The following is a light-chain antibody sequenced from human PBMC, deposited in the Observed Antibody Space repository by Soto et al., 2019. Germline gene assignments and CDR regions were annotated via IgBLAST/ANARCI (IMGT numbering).Light chain of an antibody. CDR2: DVS. Sequence: QSALTQPPSVSGSPGQSVAISCTGTSSDVGGSNGVSWYQQPPGTAPKLIIYDVSNRPSGVPDRFSGSKSGNTASLIISGLQAEDEGDYYCSSYTSRSTYVFGNGTKLTVL. CDR1: SSDVGGSNG. J-gene: IGLJ1*01. CDR3: SSYTSRSTYV. V-gene: IGLV2-18*02.